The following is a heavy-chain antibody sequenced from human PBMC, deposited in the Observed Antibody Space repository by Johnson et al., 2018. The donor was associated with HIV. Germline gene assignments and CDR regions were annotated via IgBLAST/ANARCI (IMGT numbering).Heavy chain of an antibody. V-gene: IGHV3-23*04. D-gene: IGHD3-16*01. CDR3: ARGSWAFSI. J-gene: IGHJ3*02. CDR1: GFTFSSYA. CDR2: ISGSGGST. Sequence: VQLVESGGGVVRPGGSLRLSCAASGFTFSSYAMSWVRQAPGKGLEWVSAISGSGGSTYYGDSVKGRFTISRDNAKNSLYLQMSSLRAEDTAVYYCARGSWAFSIWGHGTTVTVSS.